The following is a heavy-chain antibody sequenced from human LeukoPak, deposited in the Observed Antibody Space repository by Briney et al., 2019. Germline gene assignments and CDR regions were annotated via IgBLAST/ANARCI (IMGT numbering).Heavy chain of an antibody. CDR2: IWYDGSNK. CDR1: GFTLSSYG. V-gene: IGHV3-33*01. CDR3: ATLGWNRYYYYYMDV. Sequence: GGSLRLSCAASGFTLSSYGMHWVRQAPGKGLEWVAVIWYDGSNKYYADSVKGRFTISRDNSKNTLYLQMNSLRAEDTAVYYCATLGWNRYYYYYMDVWGKGTTVTVSS. J-gene: IGHJ6*03. D-gene: IGHD1-1*01.